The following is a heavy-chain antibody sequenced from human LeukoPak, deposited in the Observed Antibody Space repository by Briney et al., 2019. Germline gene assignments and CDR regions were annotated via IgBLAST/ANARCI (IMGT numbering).Heavy chain of an antibody. D-gene: IGHD3-22*01. CDR2: IYYSGST. Sequence: ASETLSLTCTVSGGSISSYYWSWIRQPPGKGLEWIGYIYYSGSTNYNPSLKSRVTISVDTSKNQFSLKLSSVTAADTAVYYCARGDYYYDSSGYDIAEYFQHWGQGTLVTVSS. V-gene: IGHV4-59*01. J-gene: IGHJ1*01. CDR3: ARGDYYYDSSGYDIAEYFQH. CDR1: GGSISSYY.